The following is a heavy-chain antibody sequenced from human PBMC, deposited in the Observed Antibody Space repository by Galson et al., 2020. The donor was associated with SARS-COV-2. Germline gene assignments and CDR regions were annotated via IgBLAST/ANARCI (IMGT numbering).Heavy chain of an antibody. Sequence: TGGSLRLSCAASLISFNTYAMSWVRQAPGKGLEWVSSISGSGDSTNYADSVKGRFTISRDNSKNTLYLQMNSLRAEDTAVYYCASLNNGWYSGNYWGQGTLVTVSS. J-gene: IGHJ4*02. CDR2: ISGSGDST. D-gene: IGHD6-19*01. V-gene: IGHV3-23*01. CDR1: LISFNTYA. CDR3: ASLNNGWYSGNY.